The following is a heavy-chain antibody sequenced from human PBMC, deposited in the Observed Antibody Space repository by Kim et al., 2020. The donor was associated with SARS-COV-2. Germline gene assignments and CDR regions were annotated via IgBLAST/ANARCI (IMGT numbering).Heavy chain of an antibody. V-gene: IGHV4-39*01. D-gene: IGHD5-18*01. CDR3: ARLIQLWLNFDY. Sequence: YYNPSLKSRVTISVDTSKNQFSLKLSSVTAADTAVYYCARLIQLWLNFDYWGQGTLVTVSS. J-gene: IGHJ4*02.